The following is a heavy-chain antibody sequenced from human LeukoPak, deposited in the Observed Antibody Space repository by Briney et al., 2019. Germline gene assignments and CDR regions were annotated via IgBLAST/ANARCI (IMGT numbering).Heavy chain of an antibody. CDR3: ARNKWGDYTGSDY. CDR2: IYSGGST. D-gene: IGHD4-17*01. V-gene: IGHV3-53*01. Sequence: PGGSLRLSCAASGFTVSSNYMSWVRQAPGEGLEWVSVIYSGGSTYYADSVKGRFTISRDNSKNTLYLQMNSLRAEDTAVYYCARNKWGDYTGSDYWGQGALVTVSS. CDR1: GFTVSSNY. J-gene: IGHJ4*02.